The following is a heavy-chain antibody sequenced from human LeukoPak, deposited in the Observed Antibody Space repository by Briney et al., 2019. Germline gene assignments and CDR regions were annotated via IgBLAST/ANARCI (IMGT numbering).Heavy chain of an antibody. Sequence: GGSLILSCAASGFTCSDYYMSWSRQAPGKGLEWVSYISSSGSTIYYADSVKGRFTISRDNAKKSLYLQMNSLRAEDTAVYYCARDLGCSGGRCWDVWGKGTTVTVSS. D-gene: IGHD2-15*01. CDR2: ISSSGSTI. CDR3: ARDLGCSGGRCWDV. CDR1: GFTCSDYY. J-gene: IGHJ6*04. V-gene: IGHV3-11*01.